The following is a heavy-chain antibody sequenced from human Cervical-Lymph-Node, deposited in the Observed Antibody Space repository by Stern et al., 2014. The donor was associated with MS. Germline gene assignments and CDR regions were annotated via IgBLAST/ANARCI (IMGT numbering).Heavy chain of an antibody. CDR3: ARDKEDTNMAFRYFDN. Sequence: QVQLQESGPGLVKPSQTLSLTCTVSGGSVGSGSYDWSWIRQPAGKGLEWIGRIYTTGSTYYNPSLKSRVSISIAKSKNQFSLKLTSVTAADTAVYYCARDKEDTNMAFRYFDNWGQGTLVTVSS. CDR1: GGSVGSGSYD. D-gene: IGHD5-18*01. J-gene: IGHJ4*02. CDR2: IYTTGST. V-gene: IGHV4-61*02.